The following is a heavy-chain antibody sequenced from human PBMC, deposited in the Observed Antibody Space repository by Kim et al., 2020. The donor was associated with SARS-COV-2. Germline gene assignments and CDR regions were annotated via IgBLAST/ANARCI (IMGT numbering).Heavy chain of an antibody. J-gene: IGHJ4*02. CDR3: ARQDYDYVWGSYRSPDY. CDR1: GYSFTNYW. V-gene: IGHV5-51*01. CDR2: IYPGDSYT. D-gene: IGHD3-16*02. Sequence: GESLKISCKGSGYSFTNYWIGWVRQMPGKGLEWMGIIYPGDSYTRYSPSFQGQVTISADKSISTAYLQWSSLKASDTAMYYCARQDYDYVWGSYRSPDYWGQGTMVTVSS.